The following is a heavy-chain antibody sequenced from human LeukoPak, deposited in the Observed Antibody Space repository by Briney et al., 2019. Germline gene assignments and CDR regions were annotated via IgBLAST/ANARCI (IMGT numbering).Heavy chain of an antibody. CDR2: INWNGGST. CDR1: GLTFDDYG. Sequence: GGSLRLSCAASGLTFDDYGMSWVRQAPGKGLEWVSGINWNGGSTGYADSVKGRFTISRDNAKNSLYLQMNSLRAEDTALYYCARMRGSYGEKYYFDYWGQGTLVTVSS. CDR3: ARMRGSYGEKYYFDY. D-gene: IGHD1-26*01. V-gene: IGHV3-20*04. J-gene: IGHJ4*02.